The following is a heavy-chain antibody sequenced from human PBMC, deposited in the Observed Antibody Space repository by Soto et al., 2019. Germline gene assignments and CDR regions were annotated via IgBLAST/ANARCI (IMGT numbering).Heavy chain of an antibody. Sequence: GESLKISCKGSGYSFTSYWIGWVRQMPWKGLEWMGIIYPGDSDTRYSPSFQGQVTISADKSISTAYLQWSSLKASDTAMYYCARHQLYCSGGSCYPNWFDPWGQGTLVTVSS. CDR2: IYPGDSDT. V-gene: IGHV5-51*01. J-gene: IGHJ5*02. D-gene: IGHD2-15*01. CDR1: GYSFTSYW. CDR3: ARHQLYCSGGSCYPNWFDP.